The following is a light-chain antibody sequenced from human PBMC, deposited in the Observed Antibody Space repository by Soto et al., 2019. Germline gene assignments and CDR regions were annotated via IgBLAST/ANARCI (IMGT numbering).Light chain of an antibody. J-gene: IGLJ2*01. CDR3: QSFDTSLSGFVV. CDR1: SSNIGAGYD. CDR2: DNN. V-gene: IGLV1-40*01. Sequence: QSVLTQPPSMSGAPGQRVTISCTGSSSNIGAGYDVHWYQQHPGTAPKLLIFDNNNPPSGVPDRSSGSKSDTSASLAITGLQAEDEADYYCQSFDTSLSGFVVFGGGTKLTVL.